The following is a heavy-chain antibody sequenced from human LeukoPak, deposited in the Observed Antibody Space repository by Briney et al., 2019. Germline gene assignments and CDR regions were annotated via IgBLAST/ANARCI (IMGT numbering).Heavy chain of an antibody. CDR3: ARELRLVESLGGGY. CDR1: SGSISSSSYY. CDR2: IYYSGST. Sequence: SETLSLTCTVSSGSISSSSYYWGWIRQPPGKGLEWIGTIYYSGSTYYAPSLRSRVTMSVDTSKNQFSLKLSSVTAADTAVYYCARELRLVESLGGGYWGQGTLVTVSS. V-gene: IGHV4-39*01. J-gene: IGHJ4*02. D-gene: IGHD3-16*01.